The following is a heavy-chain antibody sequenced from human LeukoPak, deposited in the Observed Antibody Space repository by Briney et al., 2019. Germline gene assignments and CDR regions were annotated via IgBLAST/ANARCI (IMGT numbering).Heavy chain of an antibody. Sequence: PETLSLTCTVSGGSISSYYWSWIRQPAGKGLEWIGRIYTSGSTNYNPSLKSRVTMSVDTSKNQFSLKLSSVTAADTAVYYCARDRYKYGSGSYFFDYWGQGSLVTVSS. CDR3: ARDRYKYGSGSYFFDY. V-gene: IGHV4-4*07. D-gene: IGHD3-10*01. CDR1: GGSISSYY. J-gene: IGHJ4*02. CDR2: IYTSGST.